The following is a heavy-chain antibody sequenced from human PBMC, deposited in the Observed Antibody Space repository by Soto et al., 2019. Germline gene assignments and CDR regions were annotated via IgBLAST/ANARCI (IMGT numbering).Heavy chain of an antibody. Sequence: ASVKVSCKAAGYPFINYEIHWVRQAPGQRLEWMGWIDAGKGNTKYSQKLQDRVTITRDTSASTAYMELNSLRSEDTAVYYCARDGSANRDGYCNYKHWGQGTLVTVSS. CDR1: GYPFINYE. CDR2: IDAGKGNT. V-gene: IGHV1-3*01. CDR3: ARDGSANRDGYCNYKH. J-gene: IGHJ4*02. D-gene: IGHD3-10*01.